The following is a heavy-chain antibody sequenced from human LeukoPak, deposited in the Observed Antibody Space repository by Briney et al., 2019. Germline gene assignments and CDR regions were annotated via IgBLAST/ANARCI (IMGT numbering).Heavy chain of an antibody. J-gene: IGHJ4*02. CDR1: GYTFTSYD. V-gene: IGHV1-8*01. D-gene: IGHD6-13*01. Sequence: ASVKVSCKASGYTFTSYDINWVREATGQGLKWMGWMNPNSGNTGYAQKFQGRVTMTRNTSISTAYMELSSLRSEDTAVYYCARGDAYSSSWYPIDYWGQGTLVTVSS. CDR2: MNPNSGNT. CDR3: ARGDAYSSSWYPIDY.